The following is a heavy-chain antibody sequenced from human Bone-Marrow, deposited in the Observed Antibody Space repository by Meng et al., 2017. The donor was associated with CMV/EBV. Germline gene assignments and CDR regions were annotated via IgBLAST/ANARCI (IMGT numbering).Heavy chain of an antibody. CDR3: ARDVRGRTGDS. Sequence: ESLKISCAASGFTFDDYAMHWIRQPPGKGLEWIGYIYYSGSTNYNPSLKSRVTMSVDTSKNQFSLKLASVTAADTAIYYCARDVRGRTGDSWGQGTLVTVSS. CDR2: IYYSGST. CDR1: GFTFDDYA. J-gene: IGHJ4*02. V-gene: IGHV4-59*01. D-gene: IGHD3/OR15-3a*01.